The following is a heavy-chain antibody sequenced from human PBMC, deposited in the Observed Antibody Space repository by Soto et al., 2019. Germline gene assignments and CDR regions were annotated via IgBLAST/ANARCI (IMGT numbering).Heavy chain of an antibody. Sequence: KVSCMASAGTFSSYAISWVRQPPGQGRGWSGWIIPSFGTANYAQKFQGRVTNTADESTSTAYMELSSLRSEDTAVYYCARDPSGYYSNDAFDIWGQGTMVTVSS. CDR3: ARDPSGYYSNDAFDI. V-gene: IGHV1-69*01. D-gene: IGHD3-22*01. CDR2: IIPSFGTA. J-gene: IGHJ3*02. CDR1: AGTFSSYA.